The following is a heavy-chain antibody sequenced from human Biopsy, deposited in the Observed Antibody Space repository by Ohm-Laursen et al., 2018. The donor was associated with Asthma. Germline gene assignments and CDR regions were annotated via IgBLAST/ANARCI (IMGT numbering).Heavy chain of an antibody. D-gene: IGHD4-17*01. CDR2: INWNGGST. CDR1: GFTFGNFW. V-gene: IGHV3-20*01. CDR3: ARDRAVTGLNDAFDT. J-gene: IGHJ3*02. Sequence: GSLRLSCSAPGFTFGNFWMSWGRQTPGKGLEWVSGINWNGGSTGYADSVKGRFTISRDNAKNSLYLQMNSLRAEDTALYHCARDRAVTGLNDAFDTWGQGTMVTVSS.